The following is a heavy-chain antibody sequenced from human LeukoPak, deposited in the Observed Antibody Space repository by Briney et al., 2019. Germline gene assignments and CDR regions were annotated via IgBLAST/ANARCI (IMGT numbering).Heavy chain of an antibody. CDR3: ARERGWFGEPLGVFWFDP. V-gene: IGHV3-30*03. D-gene: IGHD3-10*01. CDR2: ISYDGSNK. CDR1: GFTFSSYG. Sequence: PGGSLRLSCAASGFTFSSYGMHWVRQAPGKGLEWVAVISYDGSNKYYADSVKGRFTISRDNSKNTLYLQMNSLRAEDTAVYYCARERGWFGEPLGVFWFDPWGQGTLVTVSS. J-gene: IGHJ5*02.